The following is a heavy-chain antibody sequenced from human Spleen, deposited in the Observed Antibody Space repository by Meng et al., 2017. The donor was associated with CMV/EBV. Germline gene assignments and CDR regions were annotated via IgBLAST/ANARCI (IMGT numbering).Heavy chain of an antibody. CDR1: GYPFTRYP. V-gene: IGHV7-4-1*02. J-gene: IGHJ6*02. Sequence: SGYPFTRYPMNWVRQAPGQGLEWMGWTNTNTGNPTYAQGFTGRFVFSLDTSVSTAYLQISSLEAEDTAVYYCARPLPYYYYYGLDVWGQGTTVTVSS. CDR3: ARPLPYYYYYGLDV. CDR2: TNTNTGNP. D-gene: IGHD1-26*01.